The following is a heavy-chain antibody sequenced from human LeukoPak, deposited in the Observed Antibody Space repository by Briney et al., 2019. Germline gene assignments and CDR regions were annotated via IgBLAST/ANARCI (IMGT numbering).Heavy chain of an antibody. CDR1: GYTFTSYG. Sequence: ASVKVSCKASGYTFTSYGISWVRQAPGQGLEWMGWISAYNGNTNYAQKLQGRVTMTTDTSTSTACMELRSLRSDDTAVYYCARDTPNSSGWPHYYYYGMDVWGQGTTVTVSS. V-gene: IGHV1-18*01. D-gene: IGHD6-19*01. CDR3: ARDTPNSSGWPHYYYYGMDV. CDR2: ISAYNGNT. J-gene: IGHJ6*02.